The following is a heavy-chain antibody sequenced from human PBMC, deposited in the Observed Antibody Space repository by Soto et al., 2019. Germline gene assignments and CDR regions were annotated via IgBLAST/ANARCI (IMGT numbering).Heavy chain of an antibody. D-gene: IGHD6-13*01. J-gene: IGHJ4*02. Sequence: EVQLLEAGGGLVQPGGSLRLSCAASGFTFSSYAMSWVRQAPGKGLEWVSAISGSGGSTYYADSVKGRFTISRDNSTNTLYLQMNSLRAEDTAVYYGAYSSTPFDSWGQGTLVTVSS. CDR2: ISGSGGST. CDR3: AYSSTPFDS. V-gene: IGHV3-23*01. CDR1: GFTFSSYA.